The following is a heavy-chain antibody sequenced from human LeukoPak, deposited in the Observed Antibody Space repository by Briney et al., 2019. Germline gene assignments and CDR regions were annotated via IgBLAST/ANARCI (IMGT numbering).Heavy chain of an antibody. Sequence: PGGSLRLSCAASGFTVSSNYMSWVRQAPGKGLEWVSVIYSGGSTYYADSVKGRFTISRDISQNTVYLQMNSLRGEDTAVYSCVKEASSGYYRTADYWGQGILVTVSS. CDR2: IYSGGST. CDR1: GFTVSSNY. D-gene: IGHD3-22*01. J-gene: IGHJ4*02. CDR3: VKEASSGYYRTADY. V-gene: IGHV3-66*01.